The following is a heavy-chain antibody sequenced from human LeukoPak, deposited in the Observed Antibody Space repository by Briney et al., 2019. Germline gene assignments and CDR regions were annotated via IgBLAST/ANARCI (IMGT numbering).Heavy chain of an antibody. D-gene: IGHD1-26*01. Sequence: GGSLRLSCAASGFTFSDYDMHWVRQAPGKGPEWVALISYDGSDSNKYYADSVKGRFTISRDNNKNTLYLHMNSLRADDTAVYYCARDLRTGSFLGYWGRGALVTVSS. CDR2: ISYDGSDSNK. CDR1: GFTFSDYD. J-gene: IGHJ4*02. V-gene: IGHV3-30*03. CDR3: ARDLRTGSFLGY.